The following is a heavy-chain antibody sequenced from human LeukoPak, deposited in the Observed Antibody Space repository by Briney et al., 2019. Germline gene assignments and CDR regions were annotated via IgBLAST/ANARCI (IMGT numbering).Heavy chain of an antibody. CDR3: AGSSGS. D-gene: IGHD3-22*01. CDR2: IKQDGSEK. V-gene: IGHV3-7*01. CDR1: GFTFGSYW. J-gene: IGHJ5*02. Sequence: GGSLRLSCAASGFTFGSYWMTWVLQAPGKGLKWVANIKQDGSEKYYVDSVKGRFTISRDNAKNSLYLQMNSLRAEDTAVYYCAGSSGSWGQGTLVTVSS.